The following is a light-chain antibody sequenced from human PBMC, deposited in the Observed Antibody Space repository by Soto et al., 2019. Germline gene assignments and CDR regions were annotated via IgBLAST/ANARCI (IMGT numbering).Light chain of an antibody. CDR3: SSLSSSTARV. V-gene: IGLV2-14*01. J-gene: IGLJ1*01. CDR2: DVS. Sequence: QSVLTQPASVSGSPGQSITISCTGTSSDVGSYHYVSWYQQHPGKAPKLMIYDVSNRPSGGSHPFSGSKSGDTASLTISGLLGEDEAAYYCSSLSSSTARVFGSGTKVTVL. CDR1: SSDVGSYHY.